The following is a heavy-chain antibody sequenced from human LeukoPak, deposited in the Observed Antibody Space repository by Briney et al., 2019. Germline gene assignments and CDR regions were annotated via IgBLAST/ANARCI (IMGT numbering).Heavy chain of an antibody. V-gene: IGHV3-23*01. CDR3: AKDGDYYGSGGVDY. D-gene: IGHD3-10*01. Sequence: GGSLRLSCAASGFTFSSYAMSWVPQAPGKGLGWVSIISGSGDSTFYADSVKGRFTISRDNSKNTLYLQMSTLRAEDTAVYYCAKDGDYYGSGGVDYWGQGTLVTVSS. CDR2: ISGSGDST. J-gene: IGHJ4*02. CDR1: GFTFSSYA.